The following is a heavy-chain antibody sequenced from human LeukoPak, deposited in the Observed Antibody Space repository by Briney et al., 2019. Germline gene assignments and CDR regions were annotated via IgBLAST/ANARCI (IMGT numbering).Heavy chain of an antibody. Sequence: GGSLRLSCGTSGFTFRNYWMSWVRQAPGKGLEWVTNINLDGSVKYYVDSVRGRFTISKDNARNSLLLQMNSLRVENAAVHCSARSIGCSGPKCYGVYYFDFWGQGALVTVSS. CDR3: ARSIGCSGPKCYGVYYFDF. CDR2: INLDGSVK. J-gene: IGHJ4*02. CDR1: GFTFRNYW. V-gene: IGHV3-7*01. D-gene: IGHD2-2*01.